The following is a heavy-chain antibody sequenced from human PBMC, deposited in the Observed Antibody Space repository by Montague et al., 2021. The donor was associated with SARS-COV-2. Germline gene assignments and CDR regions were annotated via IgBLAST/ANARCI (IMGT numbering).Heavy chain of an antibody. CDR2: IDNSGST. CDR1: GDSIRESH. D-gene: IGHD1-1*01. J-gene: IGHJ6*02. V-gene: IGHV4-4*09. CDR3: ARSTGSRVYYYHYGLDV. Sequence: SETLSLTCTVSGDSIRESHWSWILQPPGKGLEWIGYIDNSGSTNYNPALESRVTLTVSASNNQFYLTLRSVTAADTAVYYCARSTGSRVYYYHYGLDVWGQGTTVTVSS.